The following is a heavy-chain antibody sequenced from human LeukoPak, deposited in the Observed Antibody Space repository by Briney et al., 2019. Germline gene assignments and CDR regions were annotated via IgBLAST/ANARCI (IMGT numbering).Heavy chain of an antibody. CDR1: GGSISSYY. CDR3: ARGLAAAGNFDY. J-gene: IGHJ4*02. Sequence: SGTLSLTCTVSGGSISSYYWSWVRQPPGKGLEWIGYIYYSGSTNYNPSLRSRVTISVDTSKNQLSLKLSSVTAADTAVYYCARGLAAAGNFDYWGQGTLVTVSS. V-gene: IGHV4-59*01. D-gene: IGHD6-13*01. CDR2: IYYSGST.